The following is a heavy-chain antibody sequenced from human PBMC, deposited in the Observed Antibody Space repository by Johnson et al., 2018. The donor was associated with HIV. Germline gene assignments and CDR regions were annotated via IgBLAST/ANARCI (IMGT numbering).Heavy chain of an antibody. V-gene: IGHV3-23*04. Sequence: MQLVESGGGVVQPGRSLRLSCAASGFTFSSYAMHWVRQAPGKGLEWVAAISGSVGSTYYADSVKGRFTISRDNSRNTLYLQMKSLRAEDTAVYYCAKVGLGHRKGFDIWGQGTMVTVSS. CDR2: ISGSVGST. CDR1: GFTFSSYA. CDR3: AKVGLGHRKGFDI. J-gene: IGHJ3*02. D-gene: IGHD2-15*01.